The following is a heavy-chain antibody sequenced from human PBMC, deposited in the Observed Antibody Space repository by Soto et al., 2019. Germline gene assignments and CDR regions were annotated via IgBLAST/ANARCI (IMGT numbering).Heavy chain of an antibody. V-gene: IGHV3-7*01. J-gene: IGHJ4*02. CDR1: GFMFSAYC. Sequence: GGSLRLSCAAYGFMFSAYCMSGFRQAPGKGLEWVANIHGDGGKIYYEDSVKGRFTISRDNAKRSLYLQMNSVRAEDTAVYYCARDFYGGYTYGPGDYWGQGALVTVSS. CDR3: ARDFYGGYTYGPGDY. D-gene: IGHD5-18*01. CDR2: IHGDGGKI.